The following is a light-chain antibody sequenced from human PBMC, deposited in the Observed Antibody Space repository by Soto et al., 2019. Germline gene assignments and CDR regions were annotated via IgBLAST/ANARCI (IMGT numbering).Light chain of an antibody. CDR1: ETISEY. V-gene: IGKV1-39*01. CDR3: EQTYSDPPT. CDR2: AAS. J-gene: IGKJ2*01. Sequence: DIQMTQSPSSLSASAGDRVTLTCRASETISEYLNWNYQKPGGAHKLLIYAASSLPSAVPPRFRGDGSGTDFALTISSLQPEDFATYFCEQTYSDPPTLGQGTKLEVK.